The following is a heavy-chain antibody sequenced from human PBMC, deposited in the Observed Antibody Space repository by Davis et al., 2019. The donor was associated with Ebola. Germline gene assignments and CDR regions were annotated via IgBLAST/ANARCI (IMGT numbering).Heavy chain of an antibody. Sequence: PGGSLRLSCAASGFTFGSYGMHWVRQAPGKGLEWVGRIKSKTDGGTTDYAAPVKGRFTISRDDSKNTLYLQMNSLKTEDTAVYYCTTEGGEEGYSDYWGQGTLVTVSS. D-gene: IGHD3-16*01. CDR1: GFTFGSYG. J-gene: IGHJ4*02. V-gene: IGHV3-15*01. CDR2: IKSKTDGGTT. CDR3: TTEGGEEGYSDY.